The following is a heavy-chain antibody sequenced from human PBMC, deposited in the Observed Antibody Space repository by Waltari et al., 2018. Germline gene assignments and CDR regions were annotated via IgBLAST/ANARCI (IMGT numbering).Heavy chain of an antibody. CDR1: GYPFTSYY. CDR3: ARTYQSGSYSDY. CDR2: INTRNGGT. D-gene: IGHD1-26*01. J-gene: IGHJ4*02. Sequence: QVQLVQSGAEVKKPGASVKVSCKTYGYPFTSYYMHWVRQAPGQGLEWMGWINTRNGGTNYAQKYQGRVTMTRDTSISTAYMELSRLISNDTAMYYCARTYQSGSYSDYWGQGTPVTVSS. V-gene: IGHV1-2*02.